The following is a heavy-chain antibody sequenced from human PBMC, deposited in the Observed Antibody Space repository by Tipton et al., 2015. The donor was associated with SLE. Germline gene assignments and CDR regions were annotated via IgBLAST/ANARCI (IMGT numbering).Heavy chain of an antibody. CDR3: ARQMGPGYFDY. CDR1: GGSISSYY. CDR2: IYYSGST. D-gene: IGHD5-24*01. Sequence: LSLTCTVSGGSISSYYWSWIRQPPGKGLEWIGYIYYSGSTNYNPSLKSRVTISVDTSKNQFSLKLSSVTAADTAVYYCARQMGPGYFDYWGQGTLVTVSS. V-gene: IGHV4-59*01. J-gene: IGHJ4*02.